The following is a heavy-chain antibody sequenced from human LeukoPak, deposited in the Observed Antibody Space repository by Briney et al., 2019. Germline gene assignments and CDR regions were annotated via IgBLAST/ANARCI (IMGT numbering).Heavy chain of an antibody. Sequence: SETLSLTCTVSGGSISSGDYYWSWIRQPPGKGLEWIGYIYYSGSTYYNPSLKSRVTISVDTSKNQFSLKLSSVTAADTAVYYCARAPGYDILTGYFPNWFDPWGQGTLVTVSS. CDR2: IYYSGST. CDR1: GGSISSGDYY. D-gene: IGHD3-9*01. J-gene: IGHJ5*02. V-gene: IGHV4-30-4*02. CDR3: ARAPGYDILTGYFPNWFDP.